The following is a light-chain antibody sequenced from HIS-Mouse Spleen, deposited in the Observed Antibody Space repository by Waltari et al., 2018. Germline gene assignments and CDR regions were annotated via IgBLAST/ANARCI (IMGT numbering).Light chain of an antibody. V-gene: IGLV3-10*01. CDR2: EDS. CDR1: ALPKKY. J-gene: IGLJ3*02. Sequence: SYELTQPPSVSVSPGQTTRITCSGDALPKKYAYWYQQKSGQAPLSVIDEDSKRPSGIPERFSGSSSGTMATLTISGAQVEDEADYYCYSTDSSGNHSVFGGGTKLTVL. CDR3: YSTDSSGNHSV.